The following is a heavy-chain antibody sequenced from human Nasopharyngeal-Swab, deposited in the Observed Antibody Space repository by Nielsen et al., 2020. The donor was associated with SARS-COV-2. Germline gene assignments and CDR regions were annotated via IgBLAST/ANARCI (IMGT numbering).Heavy chain of an antibody. CDR3: AKSEGYYYMDV. CDR1: GFTFSSYG. Sequence: GESLKISCAASGFTFSSYGMHWVRQAPGKGLEWVAVISYDGSNKYYADSVKGRFTISRDNSKNTLYLQMNSLRAEDTAVYYCAKSEGYYYMDVWGKGTTVTVSS. V-gene: IGHV3-30*18. CDR2: ISYDGSNK. J-gene: IGHJ6*03.